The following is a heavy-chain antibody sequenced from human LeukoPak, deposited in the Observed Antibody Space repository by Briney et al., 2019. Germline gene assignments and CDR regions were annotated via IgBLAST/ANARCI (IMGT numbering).Heavy chain of an antibody. CDR1: GFTFSYFW. CDR2: IKPDGSEK. D-gene: IGHD6-19*01. Sequence: GGSLRLSCAASGFTFSYFWMTWVRQAPGKGLEWVATIKPDGSEKYYVDSVKGRFTISKDNTKNSLYLQMNSLRAEDTAVYYCARVKTGGWSYWYFDLWGRGTLVTVSS. V-gene: IGHV3-7*01. J-gene: IGHJ2*01. CDR3: ARVKTGGWSYWYFDL.